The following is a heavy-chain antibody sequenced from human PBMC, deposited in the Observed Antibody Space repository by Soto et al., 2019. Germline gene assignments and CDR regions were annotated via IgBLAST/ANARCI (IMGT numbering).Heavy chain of an antibody. Sequence: GESLKISCKGSGYSFTSYWISWVRQMPGKGLEWMGRIDPSDSYTNYSPSFQGHVTISADKSISTAYLQWSSLKASDTAMYYCARLSRLTIFGVVTPYYYYGMDVLGQGTTVTVS. CDR2: IDPSDSYT. V-gene: IGHV5-10-1*01. CDR3: ARLSRLTIFGVVTPYYYYGMDV. CDR1: GYSFTSYW. D-gene: IGHD3-3*01. J-gene: IGHJ6*02.